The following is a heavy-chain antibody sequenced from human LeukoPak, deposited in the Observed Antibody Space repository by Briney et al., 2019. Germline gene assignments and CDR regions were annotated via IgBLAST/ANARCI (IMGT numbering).Heavy chain of an antibody. CDR3: ARGGGYYCDY. V-gene: IGHV4-59*11. CDR2: IYYSGST. D-gene: IGHD2-15*01. J-gene: IGHJ4*02. Sequence: KPSETLSLTCTVSGGSISSHYWSWIRQPPGKGLEWIGYIYYSGSTNYNPSLKSRVTISVDTSKNQFSLKLSSVTAADTAVYYCARGGGYYCDYWGQGTLVTVSS. CDR1: GGSISSHY.